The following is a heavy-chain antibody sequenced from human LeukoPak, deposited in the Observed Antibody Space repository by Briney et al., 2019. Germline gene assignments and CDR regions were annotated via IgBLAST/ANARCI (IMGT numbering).Heavy chain of an antibody. CDR2: IRSKAYGGTT. CDR1: GFTFSYYY. Sequence: GGSLRLSCAASGFTFSYYYMSWVRQAPGKGLEWVGFIRSKAYGGTTEYAASVKGRFTISRDDSKSIAYLQMNSLKTEDTAVYYCTRDRYYGSGSYYLAYYYYYYYMDVWGKGTTVTISS. V-gene: IGHV3-49*04. CDR3: TRDRYYGSGSYYLAYYYYYYYMDV. J-gene: IGHJ6*03. D-gene: IGHD3-10*01.